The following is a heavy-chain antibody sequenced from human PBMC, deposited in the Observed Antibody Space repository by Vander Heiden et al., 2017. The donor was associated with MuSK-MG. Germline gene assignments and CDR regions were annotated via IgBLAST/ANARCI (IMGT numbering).Heavy chain of an antibody. CDR1: GGSISSRSYY. Sequence: QVQLQESGPGLVSPSQTLSLTCTVSGGSISSRSYYWSWIRQPAGKGLEWIGRIYTSGSTNYNPSLKSRVTMSVDTSKNQFSLKLSSVTAADTAVYYCARAAGDYYYYYYYMDVWGKGTTVTVSS. D-gene: IGHD4-17*01. V-gene: IGHV4-61*02. CDR3: ARAAGDYYYYYYYMDV. J-gene: IGHJ6*03. CDR2: IYTSGST.